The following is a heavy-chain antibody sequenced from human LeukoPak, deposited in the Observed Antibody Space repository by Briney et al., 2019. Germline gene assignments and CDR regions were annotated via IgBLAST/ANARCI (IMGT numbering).Heavy chain of an antibody. CDR1: GFTFDDYT. J-gene: IGHJ4*02. D-gene: IGHD3-9*01. CDR3: AKGNILTGPPAY. V-gene: IGHV3-43*01. Sequence: PGGALRLSCAASGFTFDDYTMDSVRQPPGKGVEWVSLINWDGDISKYVDSVRGRFNVSRDKSKNSLFLQMNSLRTADPALYYCAKGNILTGPPAYWGQGTLVTVSS. CDR2: INWDGDIS.